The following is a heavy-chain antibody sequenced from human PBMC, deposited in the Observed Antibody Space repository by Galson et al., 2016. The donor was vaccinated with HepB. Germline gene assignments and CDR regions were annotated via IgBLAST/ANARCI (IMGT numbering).Heavy chain of an antibody. CDR3: AARKGSSFDY. Sequence: SLRLSCAPSGFIVSSNYMSWVRQAPGKGLEWVSGIYSGGNTHYAGSVKGRFTISRDNSKNTLYLQMNTLRAEDTAVYYCAARKGSSFDYWGQGTLVTVSS. CDR2: IYSGGNT. V-gene: IGHV3-53*01. D-gene: IGHD6-6*01. CDR1: GFIVSSNY. J-gene: IGHJ4*02.